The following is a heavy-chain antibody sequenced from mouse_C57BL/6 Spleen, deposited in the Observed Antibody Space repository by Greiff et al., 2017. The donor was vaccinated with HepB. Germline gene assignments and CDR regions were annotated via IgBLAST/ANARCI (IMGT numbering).Heavy chain of an antibody. CDR1: GYTFTDYY. V-gene: IGHV1-26*01. Sequence: EVQLQQSGPELVKPGASVKISCKASGYTFTDYYMNWVKQSHGKSLEWIGDINPNNGGTSYKQKFKGKATLTVDKSSSTAYMELRSLTSEDSAVYYCARDEGSFDYWGQGTTLTVSS. J-gene: IGHJ2*01. CDR3: ARDEGSFDY. CDR2: INPNNGGT.